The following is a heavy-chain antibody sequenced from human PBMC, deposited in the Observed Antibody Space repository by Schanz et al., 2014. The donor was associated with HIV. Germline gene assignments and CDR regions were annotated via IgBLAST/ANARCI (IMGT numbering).Heavy chain of an antibody. D-gene: IGHD3-9*01. V-gene: IGHV1-18*01. CDR1: GYTFINYA. CDR3: ARTDYDILTGYSLGYYGMDV. CDR2: ISAYNGNT. Sequence: QVQLVQSGAEVKKPGASVKVSCKASGYTFINYAIHWVRQASGLGLEWMGWISAYNGNTNYAQKLQGRVTMTTDTSTSTAYMELRSLRSDDTAVYYCARTDYDILTGYSLGYYGMDVWGQGTTVTVSS. J-gene: IGHJ6*02.